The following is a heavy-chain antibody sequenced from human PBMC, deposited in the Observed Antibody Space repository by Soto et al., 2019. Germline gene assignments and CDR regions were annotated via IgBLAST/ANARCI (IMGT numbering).Heavy chain of an antibody. CDR1: GFTFSSYS. CDR2: ISSSSSYI. CDR3: ASLQEGAFDI. V-gene: IGHV3-21*01. J-gene: IGHJ3*02. Sequence: EVQLVESGGGLVKPGGSLRLSCAASGFTFSSYSMNWVRQAPGKGLEWVSSISSSSSYIYYADSVKGRFTISRDNAKHSLYLQMNSLRAEDTAVYYCASLQEGAFDIWGQGTMVTVSS.